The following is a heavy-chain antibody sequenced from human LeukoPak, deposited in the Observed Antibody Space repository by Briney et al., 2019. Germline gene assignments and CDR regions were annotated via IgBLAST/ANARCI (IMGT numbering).Heavy chain of an antibody. J-gene: IGHJ4*02. Sequence: GGSLRLSCAASGFTFNNYAMTWVRQTPGRGLEWVSAITGSGAYTNYADSVKGRFTISRDNSKNTIYLQMNSLRAEDTAIYYCAKRSSTASGYFDFWGRGALVTVSS. D-gene: IGHD3-22*01. CDR2: ITGSGAYT. CDR3: AKRSSTASGYFDF. V-gene: IGHV3-23*01. CDR1: GFTFNNYA.